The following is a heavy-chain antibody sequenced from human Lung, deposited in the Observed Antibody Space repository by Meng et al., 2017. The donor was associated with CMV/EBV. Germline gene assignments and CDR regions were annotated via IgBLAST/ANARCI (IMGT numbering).Heavy chain of an antibody. Sequence: SXTVSGGSISSGGYYWSWIRQHPGQGLEWIGYIYYSGSTYYNPSLKSRVTISVDTSKNQFSLKMSSVTAADTAVYYCARGGRGIAARGWFDPWGQGXLVTVSS. J-gene: IGHJ5*02. D-gene: IGHD6-6*01. CDR3: ARGGRGIAARGWFDP. V-gene: IGHV4-31*02. CDR2: IYYSGST. CDR1: GGSISSGGYY.